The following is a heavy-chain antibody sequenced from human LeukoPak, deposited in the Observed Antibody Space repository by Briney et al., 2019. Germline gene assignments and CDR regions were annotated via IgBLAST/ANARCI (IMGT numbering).Heavy chain of an antibody. Sequence: SETLSLTCTVSGGSISSDDYYWSWIRQPPGKGLEWIGYIYYSGNTYYKSSLKSRVTISIDTSQTQFSLKLSSVTAADTAVYYCARVKDYYGMDVWGQGTTVTVSS. CDR3: ARVKDYYGMDV. CDR2: IYYSGNT. J-gene: IGHJ6*02. CDR1: GGSISSDDYY. V-gene: IGHV4-30-4*01.